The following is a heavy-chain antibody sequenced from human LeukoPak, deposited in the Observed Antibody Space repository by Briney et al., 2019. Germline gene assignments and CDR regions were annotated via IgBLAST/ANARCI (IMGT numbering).Heavy chain of an antibody. D-gene: IGHD3-22*01. Sequence: PGGSLRLSCAASGFTFSSYGMHWVRQAPGKGLEWVAFIRYDGSNKYYADSVKGRFTISRDNSMNTLYLQMNSLRAEDTAVYYCAKGGDSSGYEADYWGQGTLVTVSS. J-gene: IGHJ4*02. V-gene: IGHV3-30*02. CDR3: AKGGDSSGYEADY. CDR2: IRYDGSNK. CDR1: GFTFSSYG.